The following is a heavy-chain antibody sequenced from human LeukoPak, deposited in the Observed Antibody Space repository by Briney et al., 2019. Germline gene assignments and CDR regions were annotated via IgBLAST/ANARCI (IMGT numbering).Heavy chain of an antibody. CDR3: ARGRRYYYDSSGYPELDY. CDR2: INHSGST. Sequence: PSETLSLTCAVYGGSFSGYYWSWIRQPPGKGLEWIGEINHSGSTNYNPSLKSRVTISVDTSKNQFSLKLSSVTAADTAVYYCARGRRYYYDSSGYPELDYWGQGTLVTVSS. D-gene: IGHD3-22*01. J-gene: IGHJ4*02. CDR1: GGSFSGYY. V-gene: IGHV4-34*01.